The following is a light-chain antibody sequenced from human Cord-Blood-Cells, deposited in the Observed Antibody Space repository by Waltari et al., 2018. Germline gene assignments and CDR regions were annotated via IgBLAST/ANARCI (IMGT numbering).Light chain of an antibody. V-gene: IGKV1-39*01. CDR3: QQSYSTLT. Sequence: DIQMTQSPSSLSASVGDRVTITCRASQSISSYLNWYQQKPAKAPKLLIYAASSLQSGVPSRFIGSGSGTDCTLTISSLQPEHFATYYGQQSYSTLTFGPGTKVDIK. CDR1: QSISSY. J-gene: IGKJ3*01. CDR2: AAS.